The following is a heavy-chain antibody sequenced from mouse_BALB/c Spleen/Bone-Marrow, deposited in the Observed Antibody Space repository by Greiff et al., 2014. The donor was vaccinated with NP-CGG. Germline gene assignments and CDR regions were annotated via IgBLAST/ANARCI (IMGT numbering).Heavy chain of an antibody. Sequence: DVQLQESGGGLVKPGGSLKLSCAASGFTFSDFYMFWFRQTPEKRLEWVATISNGGTYTYYPDSVKGRFTISRDNAKNNLYLQMSSLKSEDTAMYYCARSGERYGAMDYGGQGTSVTVTS. V-gene: IGHV5-4*02. J-gene: IGHJ4*01. CDR3: ARSGERYGAMDY. CDR1: GFTFSDFY. D-gene: IGHD1-1*02. CDR2: ISNGGTYT.